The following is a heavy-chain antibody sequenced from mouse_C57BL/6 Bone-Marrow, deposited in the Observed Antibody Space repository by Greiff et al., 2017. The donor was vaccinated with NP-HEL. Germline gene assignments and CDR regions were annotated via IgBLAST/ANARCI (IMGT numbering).Heavy chain of an antibody. Sequence: QVQLQQSGAELVRPGASVKLSCKASGYTFTDYYINWVKQRPGQGLEWIARIYPGSGNTYYNEKFKGKATLTAEKSSSTAYMQLSSLTSEDSAVYFCARGADYGNPHWYFDVWGTGTTVTVSS. CDR3: ARGADYGNPHWYFDV. J-gene: IGHJ1*03. CDR2: IYPGSGNT. CDR1: GYTFTDYY. D-gene: IGHD2-1*01. V-gene: IGHV1-76*01.